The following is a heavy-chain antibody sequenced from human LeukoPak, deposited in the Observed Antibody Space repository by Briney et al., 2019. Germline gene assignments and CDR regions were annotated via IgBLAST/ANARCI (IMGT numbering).Heavy chain of an antibody. CDR2: IYHSGST. V-gene: IGHV4-30-2*01. J-gene: IGHJ4*02. CDR1: GGSISSGGYY. Sequence: SETLSLTCTVSGGSISSGGYYWSWIRQPPGKGLEWIGYIYHSGSTYYNPSLKSRDTISVDRSKNQFSLKLSSVTAADTAVYYCARGGSVVGAGFDYWGQGTLVTVSS. CDR3: ARGGSVVGAGFDY. D-gene: IGHD2-2*01.